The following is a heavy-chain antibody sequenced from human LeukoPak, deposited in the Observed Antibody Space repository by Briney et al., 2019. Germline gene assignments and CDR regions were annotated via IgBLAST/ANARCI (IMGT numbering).Heavy chain of an antibody. Sequence: GGSLRLSCAASGFTFSSYEMNWVRQAPGKGLEWLSYISSSSTSIYYADSVKGRFTISRDNAKNSLYLQMNSLRAEDTAVYYCARRFDNWGQGTLVTVSS. V-gene: IGHV3-48*03. CDR3: ARRFDN. CDR1: GFTFSSYE. J-gene: IGHJ4*02. CDR2: ISSSSTSI.